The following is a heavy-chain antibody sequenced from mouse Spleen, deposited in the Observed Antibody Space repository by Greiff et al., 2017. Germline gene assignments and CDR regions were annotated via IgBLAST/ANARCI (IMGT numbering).Heavy chain of an antibody. V-gene: IGHV5-6-4*01. Sequence: EVQLVESGGGLVKPGGSLKLSCAASGFTFSSYAMSWVRQTPEKRLEWVATISSGGSYTYYPDSVKGRFTISRDNAKNTLYLQMSSLKSGDTAMYYCTKKEGAMDYWGQGTSVTVSS. J-gene: IGHJ4*01. CDR1: GFTFSSYA. CDR2: ISSGGSYT. CDR3: TKKEGAMDY.